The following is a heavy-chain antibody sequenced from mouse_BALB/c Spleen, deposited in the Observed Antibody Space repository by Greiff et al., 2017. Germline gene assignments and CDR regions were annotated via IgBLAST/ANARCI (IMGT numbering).Heavy chain of an antibody. Sequence: QVQLKESGAELVRPGTSVKVSCKASGYAFTNYLIEWVKQRPGQGLEWIGVINPGSGGTNYNEKFKGKATLTADKSSSTAYMQLSSLTSDDSAVYFCARSSGGFAYWGQGTLVTVSA. J-gene: IGHJ3*01. CDR3: ARSSGGFAY. CDR1: GYAFTNYL. CDR2: INPGSGGT. V-gene: IGHV1-54*01. D-gene: IGHD3-2*02.